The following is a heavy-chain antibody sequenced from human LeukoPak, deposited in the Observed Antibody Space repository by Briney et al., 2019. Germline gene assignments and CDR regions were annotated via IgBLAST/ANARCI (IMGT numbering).Heavy chain of an antibody. D-gene: IGHD5-18*01. J-gene: IGHJ4*02. Sequence: QPGGSLSLSCAASGFTFTSYAMSWVRQAPGRGLEWVSAISGSGGGTYYPDSVKGRCTTSRDNSKNTLYLQLTRLRGEDTAVYYCAKRDGSNYGHGFDYWGQGILVTVSS. CDR2: ISGSGGGT. CDR3: AKRDGSNYGHGFDY. V-gene: IGHV3-23*01. CDR1: GFTFTSYA.